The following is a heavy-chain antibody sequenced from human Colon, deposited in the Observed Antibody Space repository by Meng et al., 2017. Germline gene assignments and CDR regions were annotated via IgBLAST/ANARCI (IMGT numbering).Heavy chain of an antibody. CDR1: GGSISSGGYY. CDR2: IYHSGTT. D-gene: IGHD4-17*01. CDR3: ARTLRDYGKIDY. J-gene: IGHJ4*02. Sequence: QVQLQESGPGLVKPSQTQSLTCTVSGGSISSGGYYWTWIRQHPGKGLEWIGYIYHSGTTYYNPSLKSRVTISVDTSENQFSLNLRSVTATDTAVYFFARTLRDYGKIDYWGQGTLVTVSS. V-gene: IGHV4-31*02.